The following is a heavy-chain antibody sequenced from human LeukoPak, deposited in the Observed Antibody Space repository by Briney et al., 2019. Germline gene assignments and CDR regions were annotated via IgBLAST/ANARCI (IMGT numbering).Heavy chain of an antibody. CDR2: ISGGGGST. D-gene: IGHD1-26*01. Sequence: GGSLRLSCAASGFTFSSYAMSWVRQAPGKGLEWVSAISGGGGSTYYADSVQGRFSISRDNSKNTLYLQMSSLGVEDTAVHYCAEAGVGGTYYYYYMDVWGKGTTVTVSS. CDR1: GFTFSSYA. CDR3: AEAGVGGTYYYYYMDV. V-gene: IGHV3-23*01. J-gene: IGHJ6*03.